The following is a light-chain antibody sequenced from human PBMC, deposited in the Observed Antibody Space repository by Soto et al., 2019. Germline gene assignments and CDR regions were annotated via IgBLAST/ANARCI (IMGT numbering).Light chain of an antibody. CDR3: CSYAGSYRWV. J-gene: IGLJ3*02. CDR1: SSDVGGYNY. CDR2: DVS. V-gene: IGLV2-11*01. Sequence: QSALTQPRSVSGSPGQSVTISCTGTSSDVGGYNYVSWYQQYPGKAPKLMIYDVSKRPSGVPDRFSGSESGNTASLTISGLQAEDEADYYCCSYAGSYRWVFGGGTKLTVL.